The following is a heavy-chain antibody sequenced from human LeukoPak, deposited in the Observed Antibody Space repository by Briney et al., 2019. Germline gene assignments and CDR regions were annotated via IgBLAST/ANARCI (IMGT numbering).Heavy chain of an antibody. CDR2: IIPIFGTA. CDR1: GGTFSSYA. D-gene: IGHD4-17*01. Sequence: GASVNVSCKASGGTFSSYAISWVRQAPGPGLEWMGGIIPIFGTANYAQKFQGRVTITADESTSTAYMELSSLRSEDTAVYYCARDYGVNGGDAFDIWGQGTMVTVSS. V-gene: IGHV1-69*13. CDR3: ARDYGVNGGDAFDI. J-gene: IGHJ3*02.